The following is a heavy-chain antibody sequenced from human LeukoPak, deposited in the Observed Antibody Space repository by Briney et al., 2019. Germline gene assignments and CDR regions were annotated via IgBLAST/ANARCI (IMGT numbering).Heavy chain of an antibody. CDR1: GGSISSSYNY. CDR3: ASQGYYYGSGASP. CDR2: LYYSGST. J-gene: IGHJ5*02. D-gene: IGHD3-10*01. V-gene: IGHV4-39*07. Sequence: PSETVSLTCTVSGGSISSSYNYWGWIRQPPGKGLEWIASLYYSGSTSYDPSLTSRVTISGDTSKNQFSLKLTSVTAADTAVYYCASQGYYYGSGASPWGQGTLVTVSS.